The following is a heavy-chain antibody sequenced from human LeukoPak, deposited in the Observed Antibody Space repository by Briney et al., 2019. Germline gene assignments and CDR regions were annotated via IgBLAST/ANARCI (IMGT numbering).Heavy chain of an antibody. Sequence: PGGSLRLSCAASGFTFSSYGMQWVRQAPGKGREWVASISYDESNQSYADSVKGRFTISRDNSKNTLYLQMNSLRAEDTAVYYCAKARPKYMFRGVPLDVWGKGTTVPVSS. CDR2: ISYDESNQ. CDR3: AKARPKYMFRGVPLDV. V-gene: IGHV3-30*18. D-gene: IGHD3-10*01. CDR1: GFTFSSYG. J-gene: IGHJ6*04.